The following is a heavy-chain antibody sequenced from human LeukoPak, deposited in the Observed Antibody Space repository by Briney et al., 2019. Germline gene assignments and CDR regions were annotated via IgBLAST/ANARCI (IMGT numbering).Heavy chain of an antibody. J-gene: IGHJ4*02. D-gene: IGHD3-3*01. CDR3: AVGITILGVAASFDS. CDR2: IDHRGTA. V-gene: IGHV4-34*01. Sequence: SETLSLTCAVYGASYNAYYWSWIRQPPGKGLEWIGDIDHRGTATYNPSLKSRLTMSADASKNQFSLKLNSVTDADTAVYYCAVGITILGVAASFDSWGQGNLVIVSS. CDR1: GASYNAYY.